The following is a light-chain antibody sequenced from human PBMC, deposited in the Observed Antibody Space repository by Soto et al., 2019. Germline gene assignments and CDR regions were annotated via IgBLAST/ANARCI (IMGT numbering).Light chain of an antibody. CDR2: AAS. CDR1: QSISSY. J-gene: IGKJ4*01. V-gene: IGKV1-39*01. Sequence: DIQMTQSPSSLSASVGDRVTITCRASQSISSYLNWYQQKPGKAPKLLIYAASSLQSGVPSRFSGSGSGTDFTLTTSSLQPEAFATYYCQQSYSTPLTFGGGTKVEIK. CDR3: QQSYSTPLT.